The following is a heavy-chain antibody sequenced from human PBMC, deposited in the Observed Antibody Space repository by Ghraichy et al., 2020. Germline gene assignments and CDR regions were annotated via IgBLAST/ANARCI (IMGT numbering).Heavy chain of an antibody. CDR1: GGSFSGYY. D-gene: IGHD5-12*01. V-gene: IGHV4-34*01. CDR2: INHSGST. J-gene: IGHJ6*02. CDR3: ARRVLVATTRYYYYYGMDV. Sequence: SETLSLTCAVYGGSFSGYYWSWIRQPPGKGLEWIGEINHSGSTNYNPSLKSRVTISVDTSKNQFSLKLSSVTAADTAVYYCARRVLVATTRYYYYYGMDVWGQGTTVTVSS.